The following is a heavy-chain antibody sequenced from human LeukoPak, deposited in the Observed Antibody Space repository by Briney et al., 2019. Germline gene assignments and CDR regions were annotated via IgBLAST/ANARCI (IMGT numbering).Heavy chain of an antibody. CDR1: GFAFRSYA. CDR3: ARDLAGSRDK. J-gene: IGHJ4*02. D-gene: IGHD2-15*01. V-gene: IGHV3-30*04. Sequence: GGSLRLSCAASGFAFRSYAMHWVRQAPGKGLEWVALMSFDESSKDYADSVKGRFTISRDNAKNTLYLQMNSLRVEDTAVYYCARDLAGSRDKWGQGTLVTVSS. CDR2: MSFDESSK.